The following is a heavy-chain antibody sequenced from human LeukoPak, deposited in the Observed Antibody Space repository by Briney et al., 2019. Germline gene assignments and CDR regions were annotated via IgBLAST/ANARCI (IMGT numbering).Heavy chain of an antibody. Sequence: AESLKISCKGSGYSFISYWSGSGCQIRGKGLEWMGIVYPADSDTRSSPSFQAQVTISADKHISTDHLPWSTLKASDTARYYCARHGSPSYGDYVCDYWGQGTLVSVSS. V-gene: IGHV5-51*01. CDR2: VYPADSDT. J-gene: IGHJ4*02. D-gene: IGHD4-17*01. CDR3: ARHGSPSYGDYVCDY. CDR1: GYSFISYW.